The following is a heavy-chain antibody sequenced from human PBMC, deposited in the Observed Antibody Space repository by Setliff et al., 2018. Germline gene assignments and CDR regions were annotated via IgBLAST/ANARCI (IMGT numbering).Heavy chain of an antibody. CDR2: ISSSASTI. D-gene: IGHD2-2*01. CDR1: GFTFSDSY. CDR3: ARFVVVPAEHFDY. J-gene: IGHJ4*02. Sequence: SLRLSCAASGFTFSDSYMSWIRQAPGKGLEWVSYISSSASTIYYADSVKGRFTISRDNAKNSLYLQMNSLRAEDTAVYYCARFVVVPAEHFDYWGQGTLVTVSS. V-gene: IGHV3-11*04.